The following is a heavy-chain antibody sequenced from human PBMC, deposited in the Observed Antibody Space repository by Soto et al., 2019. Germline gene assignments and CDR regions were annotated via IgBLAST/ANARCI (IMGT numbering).Heavy chain of an antibody. J-gene: IGHJ4*02. Sequence: GGSLRLCCAASGFTVSSNYMSWVRQAPGKGLEWVSVIYSGGSTYYADSVKGRFTISRDNSKNTLYLQVNSLRAEDTAVYYCARDYLVIPHRVIDYWGQGTLVTVSS. V-gene: IGHV3-53*01. D-gene: IGHD2-15*01. CDR2: IYSGGST. CDR3: ARDYLVIPHRVIDY. CDR1: GFTVSSNY.